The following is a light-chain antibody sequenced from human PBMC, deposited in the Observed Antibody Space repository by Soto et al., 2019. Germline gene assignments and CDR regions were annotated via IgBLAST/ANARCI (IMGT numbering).Light chain of an antibody. Sequence: QSVLTQPPSVSGAPGQRVTISCTGSTSNIGAGYEVHWYQQLPGTAPKLLVSGHNIRPSGVPDRFSGFKSGASAFLVITGLQAEDEADYYCQSYDNSLSGSGVFGGGTKLTVL. V-gene: IGLV1-40*01. CDR3: QSYDNSLSGSGV. CDR2: GHN. J-gene: IGLJ3*02. CDR1: TSNIGAGYE.